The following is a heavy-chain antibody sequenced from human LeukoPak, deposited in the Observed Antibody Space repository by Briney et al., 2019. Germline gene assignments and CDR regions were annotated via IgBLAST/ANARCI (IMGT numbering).Heavy chain of an antibody. J-gene: IGHJ1*01. CDR2: IHHTGST. Sequence: SETLSLTCTVSGGSISGYYWNWIRQSPGDRLEWIGYIHHTGSTNFNPSLKSRATISLDTSKNQFSLRLTSVTAADTAVYYCARGPPSLLYFQHWGQGTLVSVSS. CDR3: ARGPPSLLYFQH. CDR1: GGSISGYY. D-gene: IGHD2-15*01. V-gene: IGHV4-59*01.